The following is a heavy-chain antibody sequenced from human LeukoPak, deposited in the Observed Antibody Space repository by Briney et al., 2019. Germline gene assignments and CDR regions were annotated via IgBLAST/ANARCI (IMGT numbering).Heavy chain of an antibody. D-gene: IGHD3-22*01. CDR2: IYYSGST. J-gene: IGHJ4*02. CDR3: ARVTGYMIEDYFDS. CDR1: GGSINSYY. V-gene: IGHV4-59*01. Sequence: PSETLSLTCTVSGGSINSYYWSWIRQPPGKGLEWIGYIYYSGSTNYNPSLKSRVTISVHTSKNQFSLKLSSVTAADTAVYYCARVTGYMIEDYFDSWGQGTLVTVSS.